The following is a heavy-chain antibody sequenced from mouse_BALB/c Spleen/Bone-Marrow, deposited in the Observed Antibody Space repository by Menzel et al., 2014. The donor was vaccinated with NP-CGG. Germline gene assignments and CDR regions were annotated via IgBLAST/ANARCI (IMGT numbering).Heavy chain of an antibody. CDR3: AYGNYGNAMDY. V-gene: IGHV1-4*01. CDR1: GYTFTGYT. Sequence: QVQLQQSGAELARPGASVKMSCKASGYTFTGYTMHWVKQRPGQGLEWIGYINPSSGYTNYNQKFKDKATLTADKSSSTAYMQLSSLTSEDSAVYYCAYGNYGNAMDYWGQGTSVTVSS. D-gene: IGHD2-10*02. J-gene: IGHJ4*01. CDR2: INPSSGYT.